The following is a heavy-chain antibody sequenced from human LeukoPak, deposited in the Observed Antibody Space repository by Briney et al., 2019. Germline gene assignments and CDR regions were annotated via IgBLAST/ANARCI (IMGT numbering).Heavy chain of an antibody. CDR1: GFTFSSYA. CDR3: ARILLWFGEGDDYFDY. V-gene: IGHV3-66*01. J-gene: IGHJ4*02. CDR2: IYSGGST. D-gene: IGHD3-10*01. Sequence: PGGSLRLSCAASGFTFSSYAMSWVRQAPGKGLEWVSVIYSGGSTYYADSVKGRFTISRDNSKNTLYLQMNSLRAEDTAVYYCARILLWFGEGDDYFDYWGQGTLVTVSS.